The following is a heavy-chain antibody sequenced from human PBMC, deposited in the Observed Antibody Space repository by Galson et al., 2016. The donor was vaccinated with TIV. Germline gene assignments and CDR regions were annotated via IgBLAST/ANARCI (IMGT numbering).Heavy chain of an antibody. D-gene: IGHD2-8*01. J-gene: IGHJ6*02. V-gene: IGHV3-66*02. CDR3: ARDRMVDATYYYYYFGMDV. CDR2: ISDGGYT. Sequence: SLRLSCAASGLSVSINYMTWVRQAPGKGLEWVSLISDGGYTYYPDSVKGRFTISRDNSENTLYLQMNSLRVEDTAIYYCARDRMVDATYYYYYFGMDVWGQGT. CDR1: GLSVSINY.